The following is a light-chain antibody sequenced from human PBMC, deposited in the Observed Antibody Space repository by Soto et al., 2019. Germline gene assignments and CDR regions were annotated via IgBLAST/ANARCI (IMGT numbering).Light chain of an antibody. J-gene: IGKJ1*01. Sequence: EIVMTQSPATLSVSPGERTTLSCRASQSVGNNLAWYQQKPGQAPRLLIYGAYTSATGIPARFSGSGSGTDFTLTIRSLQSEDFAVYYCQHYTYWPTKTFGQGNKVE. CDR3: QHYTYWPTKT. V-gene: IGKV3-15*01. CDR1: QSVGNN. CDR2: GAY.